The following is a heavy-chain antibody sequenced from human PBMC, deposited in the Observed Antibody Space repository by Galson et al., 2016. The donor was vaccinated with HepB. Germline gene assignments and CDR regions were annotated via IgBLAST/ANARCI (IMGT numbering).Heavy chain of an antibody. Sequence: SLRLSCAGSGFTFSTYGMHWVRQAPGKGLEWVGVIWYDGGYKYYADSVKGRFTISRDSSKNTLYLQMNSLSTEDTAVYFCAKEAGSYSSGSHYFDYWGQGTLVTVSS. V-gene: IGHV3-33*06. CDR1: GFTFSTYG. J-gene: IGHJ4*02. D-gene: IGHD6-19*01. CDR3: AKEAGSYSSGSHYFDY. CDR2: IWYDGGYK.